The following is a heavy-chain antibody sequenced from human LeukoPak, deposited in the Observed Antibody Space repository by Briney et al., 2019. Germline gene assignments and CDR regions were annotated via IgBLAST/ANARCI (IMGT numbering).Heavy chain of an antibody. J-gene: IGHJ6*04. CDR3: AELGITMIGGV. Sequence: GGSLRLSCAASGFTVSSNYMSWVRQAPGKGLEWVSAISGSGGSTYYADSVKGRFTISRDNAKNSLYLQMNSLRAEDTAVYYCAELGITMIGGVWGKGTTVTISS. V-gene: IGHV3-23*01. CDR2: ISGSGGST. CDR1: GFTVSSNY. D-gene: IGHD3-10*02.